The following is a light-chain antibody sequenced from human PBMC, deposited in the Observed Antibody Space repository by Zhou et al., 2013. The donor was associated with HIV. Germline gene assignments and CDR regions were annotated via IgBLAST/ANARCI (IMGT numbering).Light chain of an antibody. CDR3: QQSYSTPVT. Sequence: GDRVTIGCRASQSISSYLNWYQQKPGKAPKLLIYSTSILTSGVPSRFSGSGSGTDFTLTISSLQLEDFASYYCQQSYSTPVTFGGGTQVEIK. CDR2: STS. CDR1: QSISSY. J-gene: IGKJ4*01. V-gene: IGKV1-39*01.